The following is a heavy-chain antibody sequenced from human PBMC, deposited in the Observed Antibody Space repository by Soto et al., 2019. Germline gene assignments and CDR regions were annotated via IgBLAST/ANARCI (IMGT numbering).Heavy chain of an antibody. D-gene: IGHD2-8*01. CDR2: INPDNGNT. CDR1: GFTFGDNL. Sequence: QVQLVQSGAEVRKPGASVNISCWASGFTFGDNLINWVRQVPGHGLEWMGWINPDNGNTKYSQTFQGGVTISRHSAASIAYGEVTTLPSSDTADYFCASDIMSVGPRARDGFDVWGQAKIVNVSS. V-gene: IGHV1-3*01. CDR3: ASDIMSVGPRARDGFDV. J-gene: IGHJ3*01.